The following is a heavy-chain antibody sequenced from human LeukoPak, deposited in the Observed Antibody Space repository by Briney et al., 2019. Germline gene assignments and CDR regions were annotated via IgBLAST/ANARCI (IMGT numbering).Heavy chain of an antibody. CDR3: ARDGGQPPYSSGWYRDY. D-gene: IGHD6-19*01. V-gene: IGHV4-4*02. J-gene: IGHJ4*02. CDR2: IYHSGST. CDR1: GGSISSSNW. Sequence: SETLSLTCAVSGGSISSSNWWSWVRQPPGKGLEWIGEIYHSGSTNYNPSLKSRVTISVDKSKNQFSLKLSSVTAADTAVYYCARDGGQPPYSSGWYRDYWGQGTLVTVSS.